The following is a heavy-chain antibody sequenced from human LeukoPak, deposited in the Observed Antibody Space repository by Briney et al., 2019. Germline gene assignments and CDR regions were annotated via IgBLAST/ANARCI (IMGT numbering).Heavy chain of an antibody. CDR2: ISGSGGST. Sequence: PGGSLRLPCAASGFTFSSYAMSWVRQAPGKGLEWVSAISGSGGSTYYADSVKGRFTISRDNSKNTLYLQMNSLRAEDTAVYYCAKDIVATIETDFDYWGQGTLVTVSS. V-gene: IGHV3-23*01. CDR3: AKDIVATIETDFDY. CDR1: GFTFSSYA. D-gene: IGHD5-12*01. J-gene: IGHJ4*02.